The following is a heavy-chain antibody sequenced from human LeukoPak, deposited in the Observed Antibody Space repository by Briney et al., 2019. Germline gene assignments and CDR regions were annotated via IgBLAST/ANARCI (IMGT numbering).Heavy chain of an antibody. V-gene: IGHV3-30*03. CDR3: ARWNFYYHGMDV. CDR1: GFTFSSYG. Sequence: GRSLRLSCAASGFTFSSYGMHWVRQAPGKGLEWVAIISYDGSNKSYADSVKGRFTISRDNSKNTLFLQMNSLRAEDTAVYYCARWNFYYHGMDVWGQGTTVTVSS. J-gene: IGHJ6*02. CDR2: ISYDGSNK. D-gene: IGHD1-1*01.